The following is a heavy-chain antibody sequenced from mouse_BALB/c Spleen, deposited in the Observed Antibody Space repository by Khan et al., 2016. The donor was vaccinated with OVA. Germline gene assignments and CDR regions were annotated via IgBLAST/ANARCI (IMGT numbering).Heavy chain of an antibody. CDR1: GYSITSEYA. D-gene: IGHD2-4*01. Sequence: EVKLLESGPGLVKPSQSLSLTCTVTGYSITSEYAWNWIRQFPGNKLEWMGYINYSGNTRSNTSLKSRTSITRDTSKNQFFLQLNSVTTEDTATYYCARKDYYDYDPFPYWGQGTLVTVSA. V-gene: IGHV3-2*02. CDR3: ARKDYYDYDPFPY. CDR2: INYSGNT. J-gene: IGHJ3*01.